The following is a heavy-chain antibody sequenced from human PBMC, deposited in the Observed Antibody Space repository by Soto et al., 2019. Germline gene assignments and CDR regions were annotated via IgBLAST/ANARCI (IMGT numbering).Heavy chain of an antibody. CDR2: ISYDGSNK. CDR3: AKDVVFAAVAGTFFDY. D-gene: IGHD6-19*01. V-gene: IGHV3-30*18. Sequence: QVQLVESGGGVVQPGRSLRLSCAASGFTFSSYGMHWVRQAPGKGLEWVAVISYDGSNKYYADSVKGRFTISRDNSKNTLYLQMTSLRAEDTAVYYCAKDVVFAAVAGTFFDYWGQGTLVTVSS. J-gene: IGHJ4*02. CDR1: GFTFSSYG.